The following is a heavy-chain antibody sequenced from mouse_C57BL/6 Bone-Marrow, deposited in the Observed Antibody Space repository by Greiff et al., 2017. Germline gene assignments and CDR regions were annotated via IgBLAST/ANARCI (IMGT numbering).Heavy chain of an antibody. CDR2: ISSGSSTI. J-gene: IGHJ1*03. D-gene: IGHD1-1*01. Sequence: EVKLMESGGGLVKPGGSLKLSCAASGFTFSDYGMHWVRQAPEKGLEWVAYISSGSSTIYYADTVKGRFTISRDNAKNTLFLQMTSLRSEDTAMYYCARNNGSSFRNFDVWGTGTTVTVSS. CDR3: ARNNGSSFRNFDV. CDR1: GFTFSDYG. V-gene: IGHV5-17*01.